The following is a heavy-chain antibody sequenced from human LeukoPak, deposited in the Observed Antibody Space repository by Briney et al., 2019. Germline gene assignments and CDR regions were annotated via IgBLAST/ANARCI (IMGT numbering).Heavy chain of an antibody. D-gene: IGHD6-13*01. V-gene: IGHV4-59*08. CDR3: ATLYSSSWYQSDY. Sequence: TPSETLSLTCTVSGGSISSYYWSWIRQTPGKGLEWIGDIYYSGSTNYNPSLKSRVTISVDTSKNQSSLKLSSVTTADTAVYYCATLYSSSWYQSDYWGQGTLATVSS. CDR1: GGSISSYY. J-gene: IGHJ4*02. CDR2: IYYSGST.